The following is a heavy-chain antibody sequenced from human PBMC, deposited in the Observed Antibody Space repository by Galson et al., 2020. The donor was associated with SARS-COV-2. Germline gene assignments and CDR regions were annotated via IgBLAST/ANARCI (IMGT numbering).Heavy chain of an antibody. J-gene: IGHJ6*02. D-gene: IGHD2-2*01. Sequence: SQTLSLTCTVSGGSISSGGYYWSWIRQHPGKGLEWIGYIYYSGSTYYNPSLKSRVTISVDTSKNQFSLKLSSVTAADTAVYYCAREDFSSTSRRGGMDVWGQGTTVTVSS. CDR1: GGSISSGGYY. CDR2: IYYSGST. CDR3: AREDFSSTSRRGGMDV. V-gene: IGHV4-31*03.